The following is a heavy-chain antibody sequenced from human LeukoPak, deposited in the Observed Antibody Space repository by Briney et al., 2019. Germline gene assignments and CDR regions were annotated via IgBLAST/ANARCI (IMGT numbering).Heavy chain of an antibody. D-gene: IGHD6-6*01. CDR2: IIPIFGTA. Sequence: SVKVSCKASGGTFSSYAISWVRQAPGQGLEWMGGIIPIFGTANYAQKFQGRVTITTDESTSTAYMELSSLRSEDTAVYYCARGFGSSSGYYYYYMDVWGKGTTVTVSS. CDR1: GGTFSSYA. CDR3: ARGFGSSSGYYYYYMDV. V-gene: IGHV1-69*05. J-gene: IGHJ6*03.